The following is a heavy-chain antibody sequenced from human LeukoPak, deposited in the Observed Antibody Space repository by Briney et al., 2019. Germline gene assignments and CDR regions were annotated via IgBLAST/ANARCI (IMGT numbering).Heavy chain of an antibody. CDR3: ATGGVHYYDSSADY. J-gene: IGHJ4*02. V-gene: IGHV3-48*03. CDR1: GFTFSSYE. Sequence: PGGSLRLSCAASGFTFSSYEMNWVRQAPGKGLEWVSSISSSGSTIDYADSVKGRFTISRDNAKNSLYLQMNSLRGEDTAVYYCATGGVHYYDSSADYWGQGTLVTVSS. CDR2: ISSSGSTI. D-gene: IGHD3-22*01.